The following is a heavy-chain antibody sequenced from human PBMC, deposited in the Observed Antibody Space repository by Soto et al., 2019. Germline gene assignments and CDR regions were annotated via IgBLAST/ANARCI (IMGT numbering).Heavy chain of an antibody. CDR1: GYTFTSYG. Sequence: QVQLVQSGAEVNKPGASVKVSCKASGYTFTSYGISWVRQAPGQGLEWMGWISAYNGNTNYAQKLQGRVTMTPDTATITAYMELRSLRSDDTAVYYCARVQDVVVPAAFSPIWGQGALVIVSS. CDR3: ARVQDVVVPAAFSPI. V-gene: IGHV1-18*01. J-gene: IGHJ4*02. D-gene: IGHD2-2*01. CDR2: ISAYNGNT.